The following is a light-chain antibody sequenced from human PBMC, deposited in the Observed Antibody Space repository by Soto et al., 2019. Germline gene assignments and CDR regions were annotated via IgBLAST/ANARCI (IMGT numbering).Light chain of an antibody. CDR3: QQYNNWPRT. CDR2: GAS. V-gene: IGKV3-15*01. Sequence: EIVMTQSPATLSVTPGERAPLSWRASQSVSSNLAWYQQKPGQAPRLLIYGASTRATGIPARFSGSGSGTEFTLTISSLQSEDFAVYYCQQYNNWPRTFGQGTKVDI. J-gene: IGKJ1*01. CDR1: QSVSSN.